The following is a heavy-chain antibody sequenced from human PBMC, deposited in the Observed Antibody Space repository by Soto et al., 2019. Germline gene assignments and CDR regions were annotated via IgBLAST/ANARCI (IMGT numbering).Heavy chain of an antibody. Sequence: GGSLRLSCAASGFTFSSYSMNWVRQAPGKGLEWVSSISSSSSYIYYADSVKGQFTISRDNSKNTLYLQMNSLRAEDTAVYYCAKHQYYYDSSGYYYWIDYWGQGTLVTVSS. CDR3: AKHQYYYDSSGYYYWIDY. V-gene: IGHV3-21*04. CDR1: GFTFSSYS. D-gene: IGHD3-22*01. J-gene: IGHJ4*02. CDR2: ISSSSSYI.